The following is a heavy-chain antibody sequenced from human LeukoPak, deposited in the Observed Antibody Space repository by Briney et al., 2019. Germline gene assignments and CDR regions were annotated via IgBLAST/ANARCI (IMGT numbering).Heavy chain of an antibody. Sequence: PSETLSLTCTVSGGSISSYYWSWIRQPPGKGLEWIGYIYYSGSTNYNPSLKSRVTISVDTSKNQFSLKLSSVTAADTAVYYCARVGSEGAIEKGNWFDPWGQGTLVTVSS. D-gene: IGHD3-16*02. J-gene: IGHJ5*02. CDR3: ARVGSEGAIEKGNWFDP. CDR1: GGSISSYY. CDR2: IYYSGST. V-gene: IGHV4-59*01.